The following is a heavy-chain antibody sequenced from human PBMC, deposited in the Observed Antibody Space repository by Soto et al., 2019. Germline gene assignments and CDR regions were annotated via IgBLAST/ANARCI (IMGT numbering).Heavy chain of an antibody. CDR2: ISGSGSTT. D-gene: IGHD3-22*01. CDR3: AKDRLMITMVVVGAFDF. V-gene: IGHV3-23*01. J-gene: IGHJ3*01. CDR1: GFSFNNHA. Sequence: VQLLESGGGLVQPGGSLRLSCAASGFSFNNHAMTWVRQAPGKGLEWVSGISGSGSTTHYADSVKGRFTISRDNSKDTLYLQLNSLRPEDTAVYYCAKDRLMITMVVVGAFDFWGLGTMVTVSS.